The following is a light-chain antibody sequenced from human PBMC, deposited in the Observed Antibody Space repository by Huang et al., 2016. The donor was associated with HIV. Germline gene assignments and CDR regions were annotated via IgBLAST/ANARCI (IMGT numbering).Light chain of an antibody. V-gene: IGKV1-12*01. CDR3: QQANMYPRS. CDR2: STS. CDR1: QDISSW. J-gene: IGKJ5*01. Sequence: IQLTQSPSSVSASEGDTVRITCRASQDISSWLAWYQQEPREAPTLLIHSTSILQSGVPSRFNGSGSGTDFFLTINSLRPDDFATYYCQQANMYPRSFGQGTRLDIK.